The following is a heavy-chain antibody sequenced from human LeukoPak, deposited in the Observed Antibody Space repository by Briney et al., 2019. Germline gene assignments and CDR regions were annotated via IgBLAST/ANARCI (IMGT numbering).Heavy chain of an antibody. D-gene: IGHD4-17*01. Sequence: GGSLRLSCAASGFTFSSYAMSWVRQAPGKGLERVSAISGSGGSTYYADSVKGRFTISRDNSKNTLYLQMNSLRAEDTAVYYCAKGPAVTTDFDYWGQGTLVTVSS. J-gene: IGHJ4*02. V-gene: IGHV3-23*01. CDR1: GFTFSSYA. CDR2: ISGSGGST. CDR3: AKGPAVTTDFDY.